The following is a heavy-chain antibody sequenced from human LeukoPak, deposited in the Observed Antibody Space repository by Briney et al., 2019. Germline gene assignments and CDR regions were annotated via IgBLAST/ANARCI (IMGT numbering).Heavy chain of an antibody. CDR1: GFTFSSIR. CDR3: ALVPYYDFST. CDR2: ISSSSSYI. V-gene: IGHV3-21*01. J-gene: IGHJ5*02. Sequence: PGGSLRLSCAASGFTFSSIRMNGVGQAPGKGREWVSSISSSSSYIYYADSVKGRFTISRDNAKNSLYLQMNSLRAEDTAVYYCALVPYYDFSTWGQGTLVTVSS. D-gene: IGHD3-3*01.